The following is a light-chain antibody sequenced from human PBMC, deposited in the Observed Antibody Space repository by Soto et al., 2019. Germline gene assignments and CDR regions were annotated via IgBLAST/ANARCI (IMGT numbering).Light chain of an antibody. Sequence: DMHMTQSPSTLSASVEDRVTITCRASQNINRWLAWYQQRPGKAPKLLIYDASTLESGVPSRFSGSESGTECALTISGLQSDDPATDSCQKYNSFFGQGTEMEI. CDR1: QNINRW. J-gene: IGKJ2*01. CDR3: QKYNSF. CDR2: DAS. V-gene: IGKV1-5*01.